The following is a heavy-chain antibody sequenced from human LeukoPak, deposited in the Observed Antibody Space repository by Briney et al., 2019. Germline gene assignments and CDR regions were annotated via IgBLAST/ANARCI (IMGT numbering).Heavy chain of an antibody. D-gene: IGHD3-9*01. V-gene: IGHV3-21*01. CDR1: GFTFNAYS. CDR2: ITYNSIYI. CDR3: ARGSLIDY. Sequence: GGSLRLSCAASGFTFNAYSMNWVRQVPGKGLEWVSSITYNSIYIYYADSLKGRFTISRDNAKNSLYLQMNSLRAEDTAVYYCARGSLIDYWGQGTLVSVSS. J-gene: IGHJ4*02.